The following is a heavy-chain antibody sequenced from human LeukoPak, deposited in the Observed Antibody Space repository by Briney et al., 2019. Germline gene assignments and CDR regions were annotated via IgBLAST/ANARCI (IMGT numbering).Heavy chain of an antibody. V-gene: IGHV7-4-1*02. CDR1: GYTFTGYY. J-gene: IGHJ5*02. D-gene: IGHD4/OR15-4a*01. CDR3: MVLNWFDP. CDR2: INTNTGNP. Sequence: ASVKVSCKASGYTFTGYYMHWVRQAPGQGLEWMGWINTNTGNPTYAQGFTGRFVFSLDTSVSTAYLQISSLKAEDTAVYYCMVLNWFDPWGQGTLVTVSS.